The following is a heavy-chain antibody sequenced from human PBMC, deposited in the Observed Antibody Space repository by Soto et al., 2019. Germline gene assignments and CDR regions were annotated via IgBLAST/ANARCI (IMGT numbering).Heavy chain of an antibody. CDR2: FDPEDGET. J-gene: IGHJ1*01. CDR1: GYTLTELS. V-gene: IGHV1-24*01. CDR3: ATVLGIWGSYRNEYFQH. Sequence: ASVKVSCKVSGYTLTELSMHWVRQAPGKGLEWMGGFDPEDGETIYAQKFQGRVTMTEDTSTDTAYMELSSLRSEDTAVYYCATVLGIWGSYRNEYFQHWGQGTLVTVSS. D-gene: IGHD3-16*02.